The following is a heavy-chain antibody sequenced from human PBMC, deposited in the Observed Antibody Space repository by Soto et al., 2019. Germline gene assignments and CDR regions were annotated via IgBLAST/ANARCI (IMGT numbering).Heavy chain of an antibody. D-gene: IGHD3-22*01. CDR3: AKDIGKGGYYDSSGYNAFDY. V-gene: IGHV3-23*01. CDR2: ISGSGGST. Sequence: PGGSLRLSCAASGFTFSSYAMSWVRQAPGKGLEWVSAISGSGGSTYYADSVKGRFTISRDNSKNTLYLQMNSLRAEDTAVYYCAKDIGKGGYYDSSGYNAFDYWGQGTLVTVSS. J-gene: IGHJ4*02. CDR1: GFTFSSYA.